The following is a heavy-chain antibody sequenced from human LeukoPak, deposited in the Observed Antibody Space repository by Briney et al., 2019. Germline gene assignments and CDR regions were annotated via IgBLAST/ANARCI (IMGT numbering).Heavy chain of an antibody. CDR2: ISSSSNYI. CDR3: AKEYYDILTGCQPFDY. Sequence: GGSLRLSCAASGFDVSRNYMNWVRQAPGKGLEWVSTISSSSNYIYYADSVKDRFTISRDNAKNSLYLQVNSLRAEDTAVYYCAKEYYDILTGCQPFDYWGQGTLVTVSS. CDR1: GFDVSRNY. V-gene: IGHV3-21*01. D-gene: IGHD3-9*01. J-gene: IGHJ4*02.